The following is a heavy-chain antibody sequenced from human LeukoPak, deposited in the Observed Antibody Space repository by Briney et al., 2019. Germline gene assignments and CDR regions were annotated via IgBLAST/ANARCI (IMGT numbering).Heavy chain of an antibody. V-gene: IGHV3-21*04. D-gene: IGHD2-15*01. Sequence: GGSLRLSCAASGFTFSSYSMNWVRQAPGKGLEWVSSISFGSSYIYYADSVKGRFTISRDNSMSTLSLQMKSLRVEDTALYYCSGGSCTWGLFDSWGQGTLVTVSS. CDR3: SGGSCTWGLFDS. J-gene: IGHJ4*02. CDR2: ISFGSSYI. CDR1: GFTFSSYS.